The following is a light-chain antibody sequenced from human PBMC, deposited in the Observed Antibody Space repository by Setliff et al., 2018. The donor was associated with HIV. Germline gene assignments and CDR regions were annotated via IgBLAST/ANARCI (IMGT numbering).Light chain of an antibody. J-gene: IGLJ1*01. CDR2: GVT. V-gene: IGLV2-14*03. CDR1: GRDIGGYNY. CDR3: SSYTSTSAYV. Sequence: SVLTQPASVSGSPGQSITISCIGTGRDIGGYNYVSWYQQHPGKAPQLIIYGVTKRSSGVSNRFSGSKAGTTASLTISGLQAEDEADYYCSSYTSTSAYVFGTGTKVTVL.